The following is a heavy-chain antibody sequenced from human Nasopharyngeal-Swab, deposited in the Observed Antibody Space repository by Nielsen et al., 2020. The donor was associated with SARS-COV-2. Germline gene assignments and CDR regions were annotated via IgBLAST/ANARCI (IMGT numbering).Heavy chain of an antibody. CDR3: ARDQGYMDV. CDR2: ISHDGGNK. V-gene: IGHV3-33*05. Sequence: GESLKISCAASGMAFSSYGMHWVRQAAGKGLEWVTVISHDGGNKYYADSVKGRFTISRDNSKNTLYLQMNSLRAEDTAVYYCARDQGYMDVWGKGTTVTVS. J-gene: IGHJ6*03. CDR1: GMAFSSYG.